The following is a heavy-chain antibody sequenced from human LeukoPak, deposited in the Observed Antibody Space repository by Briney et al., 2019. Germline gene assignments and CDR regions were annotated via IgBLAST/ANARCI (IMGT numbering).Heavy chain of an antibody. Sequence: ETLSLTCAVYGGSFSGYYWSWIRQPPGKGLEWIGEINHSGSTNYNPSLKSRVTISVDTPKNQFSLKLSSVTAADTAVYYCARGRTSGLWYFDLWGRGTLVTVSS. V-gene: IGHV4-34*01. CDR2: INHSGST. J-gene: IGHJ2*01. D-gene: IGHD3-3*01. CDR3: ARGRTSGLWYFDL. CDR1: GGSFSGYY.